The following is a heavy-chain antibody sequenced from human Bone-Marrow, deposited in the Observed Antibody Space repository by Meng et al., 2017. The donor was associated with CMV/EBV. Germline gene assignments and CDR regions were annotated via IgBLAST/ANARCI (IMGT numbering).Heavy chain of an antibody. D-gene: IGHD6-13*01. Sequence: ETLSLTCAASGFTFNTYWMTWVRQPPGKGLEWVANIKQGGGEKSYVDSLKGRFTISRDNARNSVFLQVSGLRAEDTAVYYCAKDFLAAGISYYQHWGQGTLVTFSS. CDR1: GFTFNTYW. J-gene: IGHJ1*01. V-gene: IGHV3-7*01. CDR3: AKDFLAAGISYYQH. CDR2: IKQGGGEK.